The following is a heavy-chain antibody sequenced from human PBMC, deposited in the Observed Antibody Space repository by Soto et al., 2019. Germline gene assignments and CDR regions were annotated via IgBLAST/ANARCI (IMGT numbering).Heavy chain of an antibody. CDR3: AAVQESPYSMGI. CDR2: IVVGSGNR. D-gene: IGHD2-15*01. CDR1: GITFNRSA. J-gene: IGHJ6*02. Sequence: QMQLVQSGPEVKKPGTSVKVSCKASGITFNRSAIQWVRQARGQRLEWVGWIVVGSGNRDYAQKFQEIVTMTRDMSTSTAYMELSILRSEDTAVYYCAAVQESPYSMGIWGQGTTVTVSS. V-gene: IGHV1-58*02.